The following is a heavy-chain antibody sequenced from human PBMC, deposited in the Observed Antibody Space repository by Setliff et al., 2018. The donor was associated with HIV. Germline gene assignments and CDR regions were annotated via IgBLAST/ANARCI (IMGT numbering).Heavy chain of an antibody. J-gene: IGHJ4*02. V-gene: IGHV1-69*13. D-gene: IGHD3-10*01. CDR3: ANLVIIKSYFDY. CDR2: IIPTFATA. Sequence: ASVKVSCKASGFTFTTYAVHWVRQAPGQRPEWMGGIIPTFATAKYAQKFQGRVTITADESTNTAYMEMSSLRSEDTAVYYCANLVIIKSYFDYWGQGTLVTVS. CDR1: GFTFTTYA.